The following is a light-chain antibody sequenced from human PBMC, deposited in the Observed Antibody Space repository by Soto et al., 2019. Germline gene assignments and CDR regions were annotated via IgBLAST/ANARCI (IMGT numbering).Light chain of an antibody. CDR2: GNS. V-gene: IGLV1-40*01. CDR1: RSNIGAIYD. Sequence: QSVLTQPPSVSGAPGQRVTISCTGSRSNIGAIYDVHWYQQLPGTAPKLLIYGNSNRPSGIPDRFSGSKSGASASLAITGLRAEDEADYYCQSYDISLSGWVFGGGTKVTVL. J-gene: IGLJ3*02. CDR3: QSYDISLSGWV.